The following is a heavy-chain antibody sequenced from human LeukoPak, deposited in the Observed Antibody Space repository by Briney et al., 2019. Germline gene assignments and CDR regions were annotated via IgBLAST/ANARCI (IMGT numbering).Heavy chain of an antibody. D-gene: IGHD1-1*01. J-gene: IGHJ4*02. V-gene: IGHV3-23*01. Sequence: TAQSLRSSCAPPAFTFSNYAMSRVPQAPGNGQPWVSGITSRSTYYADSVKGRFTISRDISKNTLYVQMNSLRAEDTAVYYCAKVVGTSGWYFDYWGQGTLVTVSS. CDR3: AKVVGTSGWYFDY. CDR1: AFTFSNYA. CDR2: ITSRST.